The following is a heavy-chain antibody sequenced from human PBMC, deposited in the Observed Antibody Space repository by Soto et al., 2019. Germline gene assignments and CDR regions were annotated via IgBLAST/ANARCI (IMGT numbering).Heavy chain of an antibody. CDR2: IYPCDSET. J-gene: IGHJ4*02. CDR1: GYSFSNYW. D-gene: IGHD3-16*01. Sequence: GESLKISCKGSGYSFSNYWIGWVRQMPGTGLEWMWIIYPCDSETRYSPSFQGQVTISADTSINTAYLQWISLKASDTAVYFCARPSNNYVTYWGKGTPVTVSS. V-gene: IGHV5-51*01. CDR3: ARPSNNYVTY.